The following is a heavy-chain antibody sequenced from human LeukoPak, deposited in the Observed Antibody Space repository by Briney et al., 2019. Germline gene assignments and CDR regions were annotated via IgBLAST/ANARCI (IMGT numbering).Heavy chain of an antibody. J-gene: IGHJ4*02. CDR1: GFTFSSYS. D-gene: IGHD4/OR15-4a*01. Sequence: GGSLRLSCAASGFTFSSYSMSWVRQAPGKGLEWVSGTSDRGDYTYYADSVKGRFTISRDTSKNTLYLQMNSLRAGDTALYFCAKKAQYDGHYPLDYWGQGTLVTVSA. CDR3: AKKAQYDGHYPLDY. V-gene: IGHV3-23*01. CDR2: TSDRGDYT.